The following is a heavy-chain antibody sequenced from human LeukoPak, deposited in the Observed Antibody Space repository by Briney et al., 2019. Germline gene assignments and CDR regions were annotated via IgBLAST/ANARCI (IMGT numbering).Heavy chain of an antibody. J-gene: IGHJ4*02. CDR3: ARALYDSSGYYYFDY. Sequence: PSETLSLTCTVSGDSISSYYWSWIRQPAGKGLEWIGRIYTSGSTSYNPSLKSRVTMSVGTSKSQFSLKLTSLTAADTAVYYCARALYDSSGYYYFDYWGQGTLVTVSS. CDR2: IYTSGST. D-gene: IGHD3-22*01. CDR1: GDSISSYY. V-gene: IGHV4-4*07.